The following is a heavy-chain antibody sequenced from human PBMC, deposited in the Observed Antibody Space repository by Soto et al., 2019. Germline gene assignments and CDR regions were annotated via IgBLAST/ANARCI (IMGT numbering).Heavy chain of an antibody. CDR3: ARGGPGYYDFWSGYYSHYMDV. V-gene: IGHV1-2*04. D-gene: IGHD3-3*01. J-gene: IGHJ6*03. CDR2: INPNSGGT. Sequence: ASVKVSCKASGYTFTSYGISWVRQAPGQGLEWMGWINPNSGGTNYAQKFQGWVTMTRDTSISTAYMELSRLRSDDTAVYYCARGGPGYYDFWSGYYSHYMDVWGKGTTVTVSS. CDR1: GYTFTSYG.